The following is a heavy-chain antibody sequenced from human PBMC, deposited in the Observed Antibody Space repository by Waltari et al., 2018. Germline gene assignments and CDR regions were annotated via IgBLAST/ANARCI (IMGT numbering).Heavy chain of an antibody. D-gene: IGHD1-26*01. V-gene: IGHV3-48*03. CDR3: ASVSGSYYANLDY. CDR2: ISSSGSTI. Sequence: EVQLVESGGGLVQPGGSLRLSCAASGFTFSSYEMNWVRTAPGKGLEWVSYISSSGSTIYYADSVKGRFTISRDNAKNSLYLQMNSLRAEDTAVYYCASVSGSYYANLDYWGQGTLVTVSS. J-gene: IGHJ4*02. CDR1: GFTFSSYE.